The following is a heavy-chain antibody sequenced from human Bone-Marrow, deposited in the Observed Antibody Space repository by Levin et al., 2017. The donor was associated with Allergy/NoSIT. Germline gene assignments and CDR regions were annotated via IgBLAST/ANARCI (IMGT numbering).Heavy chain of an antibody. D-gene: IGHD1-26*01. J-gene: IGHJ4*02. CDR2: IIPILDSP. V-gene: IGHV1-69*10. CDR1: GGTFSTYA. CDR3: ARSILVGTTHLDY. Sequence: SVKVSCKTSGGTFSTYAVSWVRQAPGQGLEWMGGIIPILDSPNYAQKFQGRVTITADKSTTTVYMELSSLKSEDTAVYYCARSILVGTTHLDYWGQGTRVTVSS.